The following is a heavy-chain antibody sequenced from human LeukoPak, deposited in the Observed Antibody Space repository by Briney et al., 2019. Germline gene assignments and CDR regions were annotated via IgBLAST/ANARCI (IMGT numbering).Heavy chain of an antibody. Sequence: SETLSLTCTVSGGSISSSSYYWGWIRQPPGKGLEWIGSIYYSGSTYYNPSLKSRVTISVDTSKNQFSPKLSSVTAADTAVYYCARTPYCSSTSCFAEYFQHWGQGTLVTVSS. D-gene: IGHD2-2*01. CDR2: IYYSGST. CDR3: ARTPYCSSTSCFAEYFQH. J-gene: IGHJ1*01. V-gene: IGHV4-39*01. CDR1: GGSISSSSYY.